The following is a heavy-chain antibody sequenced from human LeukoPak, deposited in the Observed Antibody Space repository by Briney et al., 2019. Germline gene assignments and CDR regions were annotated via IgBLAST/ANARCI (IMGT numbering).Heavy chain of an antibody. D-gene: IGHD3-16*01. CDR2: ISSNGGST. CDR1: GFTFSSYA. CDR3: ARRGLLGDWYFDY. J-gene: IGHJ4*02. V-gene: IGHV3-64*01. Sequence: GGSLRLSCAASGFTFSSYAMHWVRQAPGKGLEYVSAISSNGGSTYYANSVKGRFTISRDNSKNTLYLQMGSLRAEDMAVYYCARRGLLGDWYFDYWGQGTLVTVSS.